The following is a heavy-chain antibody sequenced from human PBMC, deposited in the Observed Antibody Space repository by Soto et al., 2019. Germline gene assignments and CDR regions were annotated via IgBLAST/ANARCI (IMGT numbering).Heavy chain of an antibody. CDR2: LIPIFGAA. V-gene: IGHV1-69*01. CDR1: GGTFTNYV. CDR3: ARGRSSPNFDP. Sequence: QVQLVQSGAEVRKPGSSVKVSCKISGGTFTNYVISWLRQAPGQGLEWMGGLIPIFGAANLAQKVQCRVTITADESTSTVNMELSSLTSEDTAVYYCARGRSSPNFDPWGQGTLVTVSS. J-gene: IGHJ5*02. D-gene: IGHD6-6*01.